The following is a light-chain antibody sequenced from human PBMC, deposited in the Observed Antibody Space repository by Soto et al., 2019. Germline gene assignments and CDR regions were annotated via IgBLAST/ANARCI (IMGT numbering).Light chain of an antibody. CDR3: CSYAGGYTDV. Sequence: QSALTQPRSVSGSPGQSVTISCTGTSSDVGGYNYVSWYQQYPGKAPKLMIYDVNKRPSGVPDRFSGSKSGNTASLTISGLQAEDEADYYCCSYAGGYTDVFGTVTKVTVL. V-gene: IGLV2-11*01. CDR1: SSDVGGYNY. J-gene: IGLJ1*01. CDR2: DVN.